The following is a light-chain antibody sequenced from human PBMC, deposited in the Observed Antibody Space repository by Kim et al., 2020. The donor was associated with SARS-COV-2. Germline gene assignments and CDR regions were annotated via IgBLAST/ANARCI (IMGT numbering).Light chain of an antibody. CDR2: DAS. CDR3: QQYNNLPYT. V-gene: IGKV1-33*01. Sequence: DIQMTQSPSSLSASVGDRVTITCRTTQSISSHLNWYQQKPGRAPKLLINDASNLETGVPSRFSGTGSGKVFTLTISSLQPEDFTTFYCQQYNNLPYTFGQGTKLEI. CDR1: QSISSH. J-gene: IGKJ2*01.